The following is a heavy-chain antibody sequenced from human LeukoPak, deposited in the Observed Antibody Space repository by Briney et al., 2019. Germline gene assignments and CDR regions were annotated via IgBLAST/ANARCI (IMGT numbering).Heavy chain of an antibody. CDR1: GGSISSSSYY. CDR3: ARGLSNTMVRSGWFDP. J-gene: IGHJ5*02. CDR2: TYYSGST. Sequence: ASETLSLTCTVSGGSISSSSYYWGWIRQPPGKGLEWIGSTYYSGSTYYNPSLKSRVTISVDTSKNQFSLKLSSVTAADTAVYYCARGLSNTMVRSGWFDPWGQGTLVTVSS. V-gene: IGHV4-39*07. D-gene: IGHD3-10*01.